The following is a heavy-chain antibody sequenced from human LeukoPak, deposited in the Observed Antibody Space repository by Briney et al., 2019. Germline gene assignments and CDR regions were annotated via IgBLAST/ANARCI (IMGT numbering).Heavy chain of an antibody. CDR2: IIPIFGTA. D-gene: IGHD5-18*01. J-gene: IGHJ4*02. CDR1: GGTFSSYA. CDR3: ARGSLDTAMVHFDH. Sequence: SVKVSCKASGGTFSSYAISWVRQAPGQGLEWMGGIIPIFGTANYAQKFQGRVTITADKSTSTAYMELSSLRSEDTAVYYCARGSLDTAMVHFDHWGQGTLVTVSS. V-gene: IGHV1-69*06.